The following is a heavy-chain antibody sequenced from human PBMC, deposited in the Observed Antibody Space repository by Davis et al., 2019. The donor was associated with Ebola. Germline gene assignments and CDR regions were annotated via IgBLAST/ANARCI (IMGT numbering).Heavy chain of an antibody. Sequence: PGGSLRLSCAASGFSISNYWMYWVRQLPGKGLVWVSRINTDGGSTSYADSVEGRFTVSRDNAKNTLYVQMNSLRAEDTGIYYCGRVIFFPGIGMDIWGQGTTVTVSS. D-gene: IGHD1-14*01. CDR3: GRVIFFPGIGMDI. CDR2: INTDGGST. V-gene: IGHV3-74*01. CDR1: GFSISNYW. J-gene: IGHJ6*02.